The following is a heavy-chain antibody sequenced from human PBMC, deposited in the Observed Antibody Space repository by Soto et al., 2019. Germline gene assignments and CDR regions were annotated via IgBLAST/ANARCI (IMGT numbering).Heavy chain of an antibody. D-gene: IGHD3-22*01. CDR2: IIPMVETS. CDR3: SLGPNYFDEKGYHQAGFDP. CDR1: GGTLRSYA. Sequence: ASVKVSCKASGGTLRSYAISWLRQAPGQGLEWMGGIIPMVETSNYAQKFHGRLTISADASRTTTYMDLTSLGSEDTNLYFCSLGPNYFDEKGYHQAGFDPWGQGTLVPVYS. V-gene: IGHV1-69*13. J-gene: IGHJ5*01.